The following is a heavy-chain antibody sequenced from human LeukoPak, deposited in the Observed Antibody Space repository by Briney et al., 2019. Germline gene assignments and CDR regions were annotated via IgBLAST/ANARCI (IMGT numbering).Heavy chain of an antibody. CDR3: AKAGVRGGSDYYLDY. J-gene: IGHJ4*02. CDR2: ISGSATST. CDR1: GFIFSRYA. V-gene: IGHV3-23*01. D-gene: IGHD5-12*01. Sequence: GGSLRLSCAPSGFIFSRYAMSWIRQAPGEGLECGAVISGSATSTFSADSVKGRFTISRDNSKTPLYLEVCSLRAEDRVVFYCAKAGVRGGSDYYLDYWRQGTLVSVSS.